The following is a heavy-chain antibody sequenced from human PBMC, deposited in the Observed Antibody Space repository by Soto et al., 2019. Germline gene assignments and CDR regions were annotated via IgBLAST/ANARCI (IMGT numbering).Heavy chain of an antibody. CDR2: IHPGDSDI. CDR3: ARRQYDGSGSYYTHFDY. CDR1: GYSFTSYW. D-gene: IGHD3-10*01. Sequence: PGESLKISCKGSGYSFTSYWIGWVRQMPGKGLEWMGIIHPGDSDIRYSPSFQGQVTISADKSIGTAYLQWSSLKASDTAMYYCARRQYDGSGSYYTHFDYWGQGTQVTVSS. V-gene: IGHV5-51*01. J-gene: IGHJ4*02.